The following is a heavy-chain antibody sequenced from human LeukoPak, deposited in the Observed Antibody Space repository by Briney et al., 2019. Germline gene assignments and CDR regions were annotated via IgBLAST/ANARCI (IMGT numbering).Heavy chain of an antibody. CDR2: ISYDGSNK. Sequence: GRSLRLTCAASGFTFSSYAMHWVRQAPGKGLEWVAVISYDGSNKYYADSVKGRFTISRDNSKNTLYLQMNSLRAEDTAVYYCARDAGGTYIAVAGSYFDYWGQGTLVTVSS. CDR3: ARDAGGTYIAVAGSYFDY. CDR1: GFTFSSYA. V-gene: IGHV3-30*04. D-gene: IGHD6-19*01. J-gene: IGHJ4*02.